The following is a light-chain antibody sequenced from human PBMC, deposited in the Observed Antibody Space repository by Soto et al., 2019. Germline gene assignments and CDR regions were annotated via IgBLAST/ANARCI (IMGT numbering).Light chain of an antibody. V-gene: IGLV6-57*02. J-gene: IGLJ3*02. Sequence: NFMLTQPHSVSESPGKTVTISCTGSGGIIANNYVQRYQQRPGSAPTTVIYEDNQRPSGVPDRFSGSIDRSSNSASLTISGLKTEDEADYYCQCYDSSNWLFGGGTKVTVL. CDR1: GGIIANNY. CDR3: QCYDSSNWL. CDR2: EDN.